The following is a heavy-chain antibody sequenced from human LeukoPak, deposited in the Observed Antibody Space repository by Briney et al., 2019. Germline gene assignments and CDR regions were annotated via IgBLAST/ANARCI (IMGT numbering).Heavy chain of an antibody. CDR1: GFTFSSYW. Sequence: GGSLRLSCAASGFTFSSYWMSWVRQAPGKGLEWVANIKQDGSEEAYVDSVKGRFTISRDNAKNSLFLQMNTLRAEDTAVYYCARDPYSSTWSYGMDVWGQGTTVTVSS. D-gene: IGHD6-6*01. V-gene: IGHV3-7*05. J-gene: IGHJ6*02. CDR3: ARDPYSSTWSYGMDV. CDR2: IKQDGSEE.